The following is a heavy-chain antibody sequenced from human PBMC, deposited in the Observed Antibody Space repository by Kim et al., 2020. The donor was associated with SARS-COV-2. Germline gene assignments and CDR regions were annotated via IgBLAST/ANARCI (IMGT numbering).Heavy chain of an antibody. J-gene: IGHJ4*02. D-gene: IGHD3-16*02. CDR1: GFTFSSYS. V-gene: IGHV3-21*01. CDR3: ARDLYDYVWGSYRSGFDY. Sequence: GGSLRLSCAASGFTFSSYSMNWVRQAPGKGLEWVSSISSSSSNIYYADSVKGRFTISRDNAKNSLYLQMNSLRAEDTAVYYCARDLYDYVWGSYRSGFDYWGQGTLVTVSS. CDR2: ISSSSSNI.